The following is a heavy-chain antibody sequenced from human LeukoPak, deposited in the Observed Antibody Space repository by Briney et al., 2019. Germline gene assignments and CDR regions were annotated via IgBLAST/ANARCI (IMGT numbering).Heavy chain of an antibody. CDR3: ARLRGSYSFDY. V-gene: IGHV4-59*01. Sequence: SETLTLTCTVSGGSISSYYWSWIRQPPGKGLEWIGYIYYSGSTNYNPSLKSRVTISVDTSKNQFSLKLSSVTAADTAVYYCARLRGSYSFDYWGQGTLVTVSS. CDR2: IYYSGST. CDR1: GGSISSYY. D-gene: IGHD1-26*01. J-gene: IGHJ4*02.